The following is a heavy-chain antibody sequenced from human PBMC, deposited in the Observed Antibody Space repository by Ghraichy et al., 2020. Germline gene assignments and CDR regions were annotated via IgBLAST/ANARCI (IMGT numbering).Heavy chain of an antibody. Sequence: ASVKVSCKTTGFTFTAYGFTWVRQAPGQGLEWMGWISSPRGKTNYARKFQGRVTVTTDTSTSTVYMEMRGLTSDDTAEYYCARVVGGWLPIDYWGQGTLVTVS. D-gene: IGHD6-19*01. CDR2: ISSPRGKT. CDR1: GFTFTAYG. J-gene: IGHJ4*02. CDR3: ARVVGGWLPIDY. V-gene: IGHV1-18*04.